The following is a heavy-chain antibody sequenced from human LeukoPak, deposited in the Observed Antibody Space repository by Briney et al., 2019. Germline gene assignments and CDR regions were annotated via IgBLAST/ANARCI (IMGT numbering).Heavy chain of an antibody. J-gene: IGHJ3*02. CDR2: IYHSGST. D-gene: IGHD3-10*01. Sequence: SQTLSLTCTVSGGSISSGGYYWSWIRQPPGKGLEWIGYIYHSGSTNYNPSLKSRVTISVDKSKNQFSLKLSSVTAADTAVYYCARAMGITMVRGGHDAFDIWGQGTMVTVSS. CDR1: GGSISSGGYY. V-gene: IGHV4-30-2*01. CDR3: ARAMGITMVRGGHDAFDI.